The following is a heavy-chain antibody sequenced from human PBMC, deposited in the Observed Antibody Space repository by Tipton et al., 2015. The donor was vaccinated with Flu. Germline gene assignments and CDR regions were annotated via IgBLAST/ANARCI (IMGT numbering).Heavy chain of an antibody. CDR1: GFSVTSKF. J-gene: IGHJ6*02. Sequence: QLVQSGGGLIQPGGSLRLSCVTSGFSVTSKFMSWVRQAPGKGLEWVSLIYSGGSTYYADSVKGRFTISRDNSKDTVFLQMSSLRAEDTAVYYCATSTVSTISYGVNVWGQGTTVTISS. CDR3: ATSTVSTISYGVNV. V-gene: IGHV3-53*01. CDR2: IYSGGST. D-gene: IGHD5/OR15-5a*01.